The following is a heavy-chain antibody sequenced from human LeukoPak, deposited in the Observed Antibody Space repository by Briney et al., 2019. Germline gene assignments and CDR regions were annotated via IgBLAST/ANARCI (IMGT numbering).Heavy chain of an antibody. V-gene: IGHV4-39*01. CDR2: IYYSGSN. Sequence: PSETLSLTCTVSGGSISSSGDYWGWIRQPPGKGLEWLGSIYYSGSNYYNPSLKSRLSISVDTSKNQFSLKLSSVTAADTALYYCARRAGYSYSFDYWGQGTLVTVSS. D-gene: IGHD5-18*01. CDR3: ARRAGYSYSFDY. CDR1: GGSISSSGDY. J-gene: IGHJ4*02.